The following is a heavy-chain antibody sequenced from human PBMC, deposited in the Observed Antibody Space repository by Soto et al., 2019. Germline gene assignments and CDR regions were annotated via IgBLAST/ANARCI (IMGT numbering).Heavy chain of an antibody. D-gene: IGHD6-13*01. Sequence: SETLSLTCSVSGASVSSGSHYWSWIRQSPGKGLEWIGFIYYSGSTNYNPSLKSRVTMSVDTSKNQFSLKLSSVTAADTALYYCARQTTYSSSWYDYWGHGTQVTVSS. CDR1: GASVSSGSHY. J-gene: IGHJ5*01. CDR2: IYYSGST. V-gene: IGHV4-61*01. CDR3: ARQTTYSSSWYDY.